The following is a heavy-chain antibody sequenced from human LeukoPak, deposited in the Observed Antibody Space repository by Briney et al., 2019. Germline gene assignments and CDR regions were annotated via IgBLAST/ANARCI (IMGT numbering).Heavy chain of an antibody. CDR3: ARDIVVAPAATDWFDP. V-gene: IGHV1-18*01. CDR2: ISAYNGNT. D-gene: IGHD2-2*01. J-gene: IGHJ5*02. CDR1: GYTFTSYG. Sequence: ASVKVSCKASGYTFTSYGISWVRQAPGQGLEWMGWISAYNGNTNYAQKLQGRVTMTTDTSTSTAYMELRSLRSDDTAVYYCARDIVVAPAATDWFDPWGQGTLVTVSS.